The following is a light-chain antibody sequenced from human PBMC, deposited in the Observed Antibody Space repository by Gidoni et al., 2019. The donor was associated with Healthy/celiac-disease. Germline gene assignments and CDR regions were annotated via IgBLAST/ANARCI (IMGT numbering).Light chain of an antibody. V-gene: IGLV2-23*02. Sequence: PGQSITISCTGTSSDVGSYNLFSWYQQHPGKAPKLMIYEVSKRPSGVSNRFSGSKSGNTASLTISGLQAEDEADYYCCSYAGSLWVFGGGTKLTVL. CDR2: EVS. CDR3: CSYAGSLWV. J-gene: IGLJ3*02. CDR1: SSDVGSYNL.